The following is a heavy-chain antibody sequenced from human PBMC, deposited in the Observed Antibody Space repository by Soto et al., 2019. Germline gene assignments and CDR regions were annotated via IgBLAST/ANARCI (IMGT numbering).Heavy chain of an antibody. D-gene: IGHD3-10*01. Sequence: QVQLQESGPGLVKPSGTRSLTCAVSGGPISSSNWWSWVRQPPGKGLEWIGEIYHSGNTNYNPSRKSRVTMGVDKSRNQFTLKLSSVTAADTAVYYCARRWGEGRVDYWGQGTLVTVSS. CDR2: IYHSGNT. CDR1: GGPISSSNW. CDR3: ARRWGEGRVDY. J-gene: IGHJ4*02. V-gene: IGHV4-4*02.